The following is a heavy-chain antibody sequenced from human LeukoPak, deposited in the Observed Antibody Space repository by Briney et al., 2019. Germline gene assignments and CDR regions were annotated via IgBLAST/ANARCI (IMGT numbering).Heavy chain of an antibody. CDR1: GGTFSSYA. CDR3: AGIVAAAGIKAFDY. CDR2: IIPIFGTA. V-gene: IGHV1-69*13. D-gene: IGHD6-13*01. Sequence: ASVKVSCKASGGTFSSYAISWVRQSPGQGLEWMGGIIPIFGTANYAQKFQGRVTITADESTSTAYMELSSLRSEDTAVYYCAGIVAAAGIKAFDYWGQGTLVTVSS. J-gene: IGHJ4*02.